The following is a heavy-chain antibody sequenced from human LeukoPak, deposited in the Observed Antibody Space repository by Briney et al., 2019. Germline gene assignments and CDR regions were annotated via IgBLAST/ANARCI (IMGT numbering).Heavy chain of an antibody. D-gene: IGHD3-16*01. CDR1: GFTFSSYW. CDR2: IKQDGSEK. V-gene: IGHV3-7*03. J-gene: IGHJ6*02. Sequence: GGSLRLSCAASGFTFSSYWMSWVRQAPGMGLEWVANIKQDGSEKYYVDSVEGRFTISRDNAKNSLHLQMSNLRAEDTAVYFCARGGGLDVWGQGATVTVSS. CDR3: ARGGGLDV.